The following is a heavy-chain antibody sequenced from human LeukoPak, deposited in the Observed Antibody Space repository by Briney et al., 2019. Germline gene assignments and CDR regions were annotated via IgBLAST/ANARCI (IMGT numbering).Heavy chain of an antibody. J-gene: IGHJ4*02. D-gene: IGHD3-10*01. CDR1: AYIFTSYW. Sequence: GESLKISCKGSAYIFTSYWIGWVRQMPGKGLGWMGIIYPGDSETRYSPSFQGQVTISADKSISTAYLQWSSLKASDTAMYYCARHSITMVRGVIIRTHPFDYWGQGTLVTVSS. CDR2: IYPGDSET. V-gene: IGHV5-51*01. CDR3: ARHSITMVRGVIIRTHPFDY.